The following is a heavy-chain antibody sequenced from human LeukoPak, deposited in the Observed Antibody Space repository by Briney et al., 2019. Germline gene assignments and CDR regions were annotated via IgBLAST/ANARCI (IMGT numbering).Heavy chain of an antibody. V-gene: IGHV4-59*11. D-gene: IGHD3-9*01. Sequence: SETLSLTCAVSGGSISSHYWSWIRQPPGKGLEWIGYIYYNGTTNYSPSLKSRVTISVDTSKTQFSLKLSSVTAADTAVYYCARLVGGTGYFDYWGQGALVTVSS. J-gene: IGHJ4*02. CDR2: IYYNGTT. CDR3: ARLVGGTGYFDY. CDR1: GGSISSHY.